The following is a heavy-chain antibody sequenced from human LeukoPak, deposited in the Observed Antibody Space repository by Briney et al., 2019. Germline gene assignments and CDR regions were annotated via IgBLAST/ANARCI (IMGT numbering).Heavy chain of an antibody. CDR3: ARDRVTMVRGVFDY. D-gene: IGHD3-10*01. V-gene: IGHV3-21*01. J-gene: IGHJ4*02. Sequence: GGSLRLSCAASGFTFSSYSMNWVRQAPGKGLEWVSSISSSSSYIYYADSVKGRFTISRDNAKNSLYLQMNSLRVEDTAVYYCARDRVTMVRGVFDYWGQGTLVTVSS. CDR2: ISSSSSYI. CDR1: GFTFSSYS.